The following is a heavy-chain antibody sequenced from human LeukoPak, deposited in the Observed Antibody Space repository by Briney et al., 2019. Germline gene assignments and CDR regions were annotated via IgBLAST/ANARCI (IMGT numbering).Heavy chain of an antibody. V-gene: IGHV3-7*01. CDR2: IKQDGSEK. CDR1: GFTFSNYW. CDR3: EKDIQYVHLVL. Sequence: GGSLRLSCTASGFTFSNYWMTRVRQAPGKGLEWVASIKQDGSEKQCVGSVRGRFTISRDNAKNVLDLQMDSLTAEDTALYLCEKDIQYVHLVLWGEEALVTVSS. D-gene: IGHD5-24*01. J-gene: IGHJ1*01.